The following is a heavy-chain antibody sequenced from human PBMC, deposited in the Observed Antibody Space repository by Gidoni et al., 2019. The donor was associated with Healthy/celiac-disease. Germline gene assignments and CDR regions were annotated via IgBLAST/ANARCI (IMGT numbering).Heavy chain of an antibody. V-gene: IGHV4-39*01. Sequence: QLQLQESGPGLVKPSETLSLTCTVSGGSISSSSYYWGWIRQPPGKGLEWIGSIYYSGSTYYNPSLKSRVTISVDTSKNQFSLKLSSVTAADTAVYYCARHGGRWFGELKLVDYWGQGTLVTVSS. D-gene: IGHD3-10*01. CDR1: GGSISSSSYY. J-gene: IGHJ4*02. CDR2: IYYSGST. CDR3: ARHGGRWFGELKLVDY.